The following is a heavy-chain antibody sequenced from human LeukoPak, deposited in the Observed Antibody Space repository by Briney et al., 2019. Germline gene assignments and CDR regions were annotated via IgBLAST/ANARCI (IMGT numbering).Heavy chain of an antibody. CDR3: ARVSRSDFWSGYYTSYFDY. V-gene: IGHV3-21*01. D-gene: IGHD3-3*01. J-gene: IGHJ4*02. Sequence: GGSLRLSCADSGFTFSSYSMNWVRQAPGKGLGWVSSISSSSSYIYYADSVKGRFTISRDNAKNSLYLQMNSLRAEDTAVYYCARVSRSDFWSGYYTSYFDYWGQGTLVTVSS. CDR2: ISSSSSYI. CDR1: GFTFSSYS.